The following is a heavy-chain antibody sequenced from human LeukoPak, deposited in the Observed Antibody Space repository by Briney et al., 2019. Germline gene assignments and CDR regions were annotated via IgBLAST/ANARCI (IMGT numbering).Heavy chain of an antibody. Sequence: VGSLRLSCAASGFTFSSYAMSWVRQAPGKGLEWVSAISGSGGSTYYADSVKGRFTISRDNSKNTLYLQMNSLRAEDTAVYYCAKSGASSGYAWFDPWGQGTLVTVSS. J-gene: IGHJ5*02. D-gene: IGHD3-22*01. CDR1: GFTFSSYA. CDR3: AKSGASSGYAWFDP. CDR2: ISGSGGST. V-gene: IGHV3-23*01.